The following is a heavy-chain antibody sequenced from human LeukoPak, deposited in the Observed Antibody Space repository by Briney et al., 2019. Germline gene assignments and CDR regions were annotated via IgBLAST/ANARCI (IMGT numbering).Heavy chain of an antibody. CDR1: GFTFSSYA. V-gene: IGHV3-23*01. D-gene: IGHD5-18*01. J-gene: IGHJ4*02. CDR3: AKGNGYSYGRYYFDY. CDR2: ITASGGNT. Sequence: GGSLRLFCAASGFTFSSYAMGWVRQAPGKGLEWVSAITASGGNTYYADSVKGRFTISRDNSKNTLYLQVNSLRAEDTAVYYCAKGNGYSYGRYYFDYWGQGTLVTVSS.